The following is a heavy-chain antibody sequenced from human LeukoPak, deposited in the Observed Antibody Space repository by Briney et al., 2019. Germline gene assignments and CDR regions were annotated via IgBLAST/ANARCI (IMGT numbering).Heavy chain of an antibody. Sequence: GASVKVSCKASGGTFSSYAISWVRQAPGQGLEWMGWISAYNGNTNYAQKLQGRVTMTTDTSTSTAYMELRSLRSDDTAVYYCARDGSSRALYYYGMDVWGQGTTVTVSS. CDR3: ARDGSSRALYYYGMDV. J-gene: IGHJ6*02. V-gene: IGHV1-18*01. D-gene: IGHD6-6*01. CDR2: ISAYNGNT. CDR1: GGTFSSYA.